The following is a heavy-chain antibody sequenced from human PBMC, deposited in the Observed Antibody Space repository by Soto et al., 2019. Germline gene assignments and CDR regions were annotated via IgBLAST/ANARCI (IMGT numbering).Heavy chain of an antibody. V-gene: IGHV5-51*01. CDR3: ARLGGPSSDS. Sequence: PGESLKISCKGSGYSFTKYWIGWVRQMPGKGPEWMAIIFPGGSDTRYSPSFQGQVTISADESISTAYLQWSSLKASDTAMYYCARLGGPSSDSWGQGTLVTVSS. D-gene: IGHD3-16*01. J-gene: IGHJ4*02. CDR2: IFPGGSDT. CDR1: GYSFTKYW.